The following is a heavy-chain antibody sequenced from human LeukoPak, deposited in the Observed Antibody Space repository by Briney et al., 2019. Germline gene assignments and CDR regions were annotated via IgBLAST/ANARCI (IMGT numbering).Heavy chain of an antibody. V-gene: IGHV4-59*12. Sequence: SATLSLTCTVSGTSISPYYWSWIRQSPGKGLEWIGYIYYGGSTNYNPSLKSRVTISVDMSKNQFSLRLSSVTAADTAVYYCATGLLGYCSSPDRYNDPFYYYYMDVWGKGTTVTVS. D-gene: IGHD2-2*01. J-gene: IGHJ6*03. CDR2: IYYGGST. CDR1: GTSISPYY. CDR3: ATGLLGYCSSPDRYNDPFYYYYMDV.